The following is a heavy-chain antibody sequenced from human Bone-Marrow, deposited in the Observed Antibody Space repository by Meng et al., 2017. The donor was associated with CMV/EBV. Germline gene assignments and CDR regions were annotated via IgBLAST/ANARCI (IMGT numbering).Heavy chain of an antibody. V-gene: IGHV1-18*01. D-gene: IGHD2-2*01. CDR1: GYTFTSYG. J-gene: IGHJ3*02. Sequence: ASVKVSCKASGYTFTSYGISWVRQAPGQGLEWMGWISAYNGNTNYAQKLQGRVTMTTDTSTSTAYMELRSLRSDDTAVYYCARWEAIGYCSSTSCQPIWGQGTMVTVSS. CDR3: ARWEAIGYCSSTSCQPI. CDR2: ISAYNGNT.